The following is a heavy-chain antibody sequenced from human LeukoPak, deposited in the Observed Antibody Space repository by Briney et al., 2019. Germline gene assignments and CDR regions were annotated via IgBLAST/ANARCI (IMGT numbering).Heavy chain of an antibody. Sequence: GGSLRLSCAASGFTFDDYGMSWVRQAPGKGLEWVSAISGSGGSTYYADSVKGRFTISRDNSKNTLYLQMNSLRAEDTAVYYCILTPPDFDYWGQGTLVTVSS. D-gene: IGHD2-21*01. J-gene: IGHJ4*02. CDR2: ISGSGGST. CDR3: ILTPPDFDY. V-gene: IGHV3-23*01. CDR1: GFTFDDYG.